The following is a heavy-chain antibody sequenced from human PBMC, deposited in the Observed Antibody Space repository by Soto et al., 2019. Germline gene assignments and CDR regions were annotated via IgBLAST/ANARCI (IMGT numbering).Heavy chain of an antibody. CDR2: INAGNGNT. D-gene: IGHD1-26*01. V-gene: IGHV1-3*01. Sequence: QVQLVQSGAEVKKPGASVKVSCKASGYTFTSYAXXXXXXXXGQRLEWMGWINAGNGNTKYSQKFQGRVTITRDTXXXXXXXXXXXXXXXXXXXYYCAXXVGATDYWGQGTLVTVSS. CDR1: GYTFTSYA. CDR3: AXXVGATDY. J-gene: IGHJ4*02.